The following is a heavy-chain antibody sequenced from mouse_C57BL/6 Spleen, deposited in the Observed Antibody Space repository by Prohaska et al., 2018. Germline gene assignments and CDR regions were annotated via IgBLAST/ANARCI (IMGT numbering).Heavy chain of an antibody. Sequence: GAELVRPGASVKLSCKASGYTFTDYYINWVKQRPGQGLEWIARIYPGSGNTYYNEKFKGKATLTAEKSSSTAYMQLSSLTSEDSAVYFCARGGYYFDYCGQGTTLTVSS. CDR2: IYPGSGNT. V-gene: IGHV1-76*01. D-gene: IGHD3-1*01. J-gene: IGHJ2*01. CDR1: GYTFTDYY. CDR3: ARGGYYFDY.